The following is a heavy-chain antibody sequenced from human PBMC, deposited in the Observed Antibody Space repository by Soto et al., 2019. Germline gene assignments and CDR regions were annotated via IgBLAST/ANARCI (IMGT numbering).Heavy chain of an antibody. V-gene: IGHV3-21*01. CDR3: ARVPSRLLGYFDY. J-gene: IGHJ4*02. CDR1: GFTFSSYS. D-gene: IGHD7-27*01. CDR2: ISSSSSYI. Sequence: PGGSLRLSCAASGFTFSSYSMNWVRQAPGKGLEWVSSISSSSSYIYYADSVKGRFTISRDNAKNSLYLQMNSLRAEDTAVYYCARVPSRLLGYFDYWGQGTLVTVSS.